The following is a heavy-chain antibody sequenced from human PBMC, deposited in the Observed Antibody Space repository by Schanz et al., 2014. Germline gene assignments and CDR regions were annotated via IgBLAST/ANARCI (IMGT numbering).Heavy chain of an antibody. CDR1: GFPFSDYF. CDR2: IGNGGVTI. Sequence: QVQLVDSGGGLVKPGGSLRLSCTASGFPFSDYFMAWIRQPPGRGLEWVSSIGNGGVTIYYADSVKGRFTISRDNSKNSLYLQMNTLRAEDTAVYYCARKMKLGVYGGKGHDSLDIWGQGTMVTVSS. CDR3: ARKMKLGVYGGKGHDSLDI. D-gene: IGHD4-17*01. V-gene: IGHV3-11*04. J-gene: IGHJ3*02.